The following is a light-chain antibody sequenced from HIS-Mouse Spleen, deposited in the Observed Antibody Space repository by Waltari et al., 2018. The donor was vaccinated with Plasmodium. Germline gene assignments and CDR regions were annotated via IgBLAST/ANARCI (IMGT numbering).Light chain of an antibody. CDR3: QAWDSSTAV. CDR1: KLGDKY. Sequence: SYELTQPPSVSVFPGQTASITCPGDKLGDKYSCWYQQKPGQSPVLVIYQDSKRPSGITGRFSGSNSGNTATLTISGTQAMDEADYYCQAWDSSTAVFGGGTKLTVL. CDR2: QDS. J-gene: IGLJ3*02. V-gene: IGLV3-1*01.